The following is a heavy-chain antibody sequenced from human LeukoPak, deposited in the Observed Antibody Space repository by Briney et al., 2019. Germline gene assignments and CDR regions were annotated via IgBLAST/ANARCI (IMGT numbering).Heavy chain of an antibody. Sequence: GGSLRLSCAASEFPFNGYWMSWVRQAPGKGLECVANINQDGSEKHYVDSVRGRFTISRDNAKNSLYLQMNNLRLEDTAVYYCARLGRWTQAWSYGIWGRGTLVTVSS. D-gene: IGHD4-23*01. CDR2: INQDGSEK. CDR1: EFPFNGYW. V-gene: IGHV3-7*01. J-gene: IGHJ4*02. CDR3: ARLGRWTQAWSYGI.